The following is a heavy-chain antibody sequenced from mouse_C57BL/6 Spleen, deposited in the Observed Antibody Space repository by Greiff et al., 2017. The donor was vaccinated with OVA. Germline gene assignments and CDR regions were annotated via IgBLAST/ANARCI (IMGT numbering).Heavy chain of an antibody. CDR1: GYSFTDYN. V-gene: IGHV1-39*01. J-gene: IGHJ2*01. CDR3: ARRSNYVTFFDY. D-gene: IGHD2-5*01. Sequence: EVKLMESGPELVKPGASVKISCKASGYSFTDYNMNWVKQSNGKSLEWIGVINPNYGTTSYNQKFKGKATLTVDQSSSTAYMQLNSLTSEDSAVYYCARRSNYVTFFDYWGQGTTLTVSS. CDR2: INPNYGTT.